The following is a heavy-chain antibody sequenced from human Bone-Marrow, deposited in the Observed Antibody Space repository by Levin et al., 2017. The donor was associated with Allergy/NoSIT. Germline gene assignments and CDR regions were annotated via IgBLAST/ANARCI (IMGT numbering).Heavy chain of an antibody. CDR3: ARENGVRGVDPYNWFDP. V-gene: IGHV4-31*03. D-gene: IGHD3-10*01. CDR2: IDYTGYN. CDR1: GGSITSGSYY. Sequence: SQTLSLTCTVSGGSITSGSYYWTWIRLHPEKGLEWIGYIDYTGYNNYNPSLESRIAISVDTSKNQFSLKMTDVTAADTALYFCARENGVRGVDPYNWFDPCGQGTRVTVSS. J-gene: IGHJ5*02.